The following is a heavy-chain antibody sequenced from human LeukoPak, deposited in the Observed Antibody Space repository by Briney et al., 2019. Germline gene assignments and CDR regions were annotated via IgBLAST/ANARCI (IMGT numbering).Heavy chain of an antibody. CDR3: AKVSVVAAYLGWFDP. D-gene: IGHD2-15*01. CDR2: ISGSGGST. J-gene: IGHJ5*02. Sequence: GGSLRLSCAASGFTFSSYGMSWVRQAPGKGLEWVSAISGSGGSTYYADSVKGRFTISRDNSKNTLYLQMNSLRAEDTAVYYCAKVSVVAAYLGWFDPWGQGTLVTVSS. CDR1: GFTFSSYG. V-gene: IGHV3-23*01.